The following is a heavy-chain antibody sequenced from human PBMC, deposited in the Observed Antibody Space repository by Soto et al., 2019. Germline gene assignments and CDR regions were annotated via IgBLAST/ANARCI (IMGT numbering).Heavy chain of an antibody. Sequence: QVQLVQSGAEVKKPGSSVKVSCKASGGTFSSYAISWVRQAPGQGLEWMGGIIPIFGTANYAQKFQGRVTITADESTSTAHRELSSLRSQDTAVYYCARVPPPWEMPETVDYWGQGTLVTVSS. CDR1: GGTFSSYA. CDR2: IIPIFGTA. CDR3: ARVPPPWEMPETVDY. V-gene: IGHV1-69*12. J-gene: IGHJ4*02. D-gene: IGHD1-26*01.